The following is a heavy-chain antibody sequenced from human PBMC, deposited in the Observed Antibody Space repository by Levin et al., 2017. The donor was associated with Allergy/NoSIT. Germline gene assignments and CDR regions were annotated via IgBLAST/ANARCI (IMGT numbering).Heavy chain of an antibody. Sequence: GGSLRLSCAASGFTFSSCWMHWVRQALGKGLVWVSRIKGDGSSISYADSVKGRFTISRDNAKNTLYLQMNSLRGEDTAVYYCAREDTSMVESTLLDYWGQGTLVTVSS. CDR2: IKGDGSSI. CDR3: AREDTSMVESTLLDY. V-gene: IGHV3-74*01. CDR1: GFTFSSCW. D-gene: IGHD5-18*01. J-gene: IGHJ4*02.